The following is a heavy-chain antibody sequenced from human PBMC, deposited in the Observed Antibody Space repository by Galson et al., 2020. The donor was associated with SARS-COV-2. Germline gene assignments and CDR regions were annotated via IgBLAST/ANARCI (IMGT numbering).Heavy chain of an antibody. CDR3: GRDYDSSGYYFAY. CDR1: GGSVSSYL. J-gene: IGHJ4*02. D-gene: IGHD3-22*01. V-gene: IGHV4-59*02. Sequence: SETLSLTCTVSGGSVSSYLWSWIRQPPGNGLEWIGYTHHSGSPNYNPSLKSRVTISVDTSTNQFSLKLSCVTAADTAVYYCGRDYDSSGYYFAYWGKGTLVTVSS. CDR2: THHSGSP.